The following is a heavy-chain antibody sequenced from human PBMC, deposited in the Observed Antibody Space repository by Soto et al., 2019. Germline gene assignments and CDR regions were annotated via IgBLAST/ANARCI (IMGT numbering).Heavy chain of an antibody. CDR2: IIPILGIA. Sequence: SVKVSCKASGGTFSSYTISWVRQAPGQGLEWMGRIIPILGIANYAQKFQGRVTITADKSTSTAYMELSSLRSEDTAVYYCARDKTVVDSNYGDYYFDYWGQGTRVTVSS. J-gene: IGHJ4*02. V-gene: IGHV1-69*04. CDR3: ARDKTVVDSNYGDYYFDY. D-gene: IGHD4-4*01. CDR1: GGTFSSYT.